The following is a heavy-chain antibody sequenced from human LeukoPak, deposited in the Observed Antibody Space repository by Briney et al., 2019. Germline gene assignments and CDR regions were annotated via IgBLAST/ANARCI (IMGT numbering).Heavy chain of an antibody. J-gene: IGHJ3*01. CDR3: ALYYDFWSGYPH. D-gene: IGHD3-3*01. Sequence: SETLSLTCAVYGGSFSGYYWSWIRQPPGKGLEWIGEISHSGSTNYNPSLKSRVTISVDTSKNQFSLKLSSVTAADTAVYYCALYYDFWSGYPHWGQGTMVTVSS. CDR2: ISHSGST. CDR1: GGSFSGYY. V-gene: IGHV4-34*01.